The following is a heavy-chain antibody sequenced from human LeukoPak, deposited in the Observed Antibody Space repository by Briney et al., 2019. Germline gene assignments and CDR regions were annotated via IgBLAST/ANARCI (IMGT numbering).Heavy chain of an antibody. CDR3: AKSPPPYSSSSDFDY. V-gene: IGHV3-23*01. CDR2: ISNGGST. Sequence: PGGSLRLSCVVYGFTFSSYAMSWVRQAPGKGLEWVSAISNGGSTYYADSVKGRFTISRDNSKTTVYLQMNSLRAEDTAVYYCAKSPPPYSSSSDFDYWGQGTLVIVSS. CDR1: GFTFSSYA. J-gene: IGHJ4*02. D-gene: IGHD6-6*01.